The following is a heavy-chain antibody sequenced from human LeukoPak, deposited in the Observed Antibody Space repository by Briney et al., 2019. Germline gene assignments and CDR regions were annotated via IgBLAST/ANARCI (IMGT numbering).Heavy chain of an antibody. CDR1: GGSICSGCYY. V-gene: IGHV4-31*03. D-gene: IGHD3-3*01. J-gene: IGHJ6*02. Sequence: SETLSLTCTVSGGSICSGCYYWSWIRQHPGKGLQSIGYIYYSGSTYYNPSLRSRVTISVDTSKNQFSLKLSSVTAADTAVYYCARDYDFWSGSYYYGMDVWGQGTTVTVSS. CDR3: ARDYDFWSGSYYYGMDV. CDR2: IYYSGST.